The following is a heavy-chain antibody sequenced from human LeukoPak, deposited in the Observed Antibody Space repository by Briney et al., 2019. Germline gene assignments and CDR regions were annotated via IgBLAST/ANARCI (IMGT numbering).Heavy chain of an antibody. Sequence: PGGSLRLSCTASGFTMSGIHMNWVRQAPGKGLDWVSGIDRDGVTYYSGSVKGRFTSSRENAKNSLDLQMNTLRAGDTGVYYCARENLEYGDYAIDYWGQGILVIVSS. V-gene: IGHV3-13*01. D-gene: IGHD4-17*01. CDR1: GFTMSGIH. CDR3: ARENLEYGDYAIDY. J-gene: IGHJ4*02. CDR2: IDRDGVT.